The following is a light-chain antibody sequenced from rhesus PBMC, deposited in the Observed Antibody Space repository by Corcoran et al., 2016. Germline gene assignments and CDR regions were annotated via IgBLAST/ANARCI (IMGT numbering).Light chain of an antibody. J-gene: IGKJ1*01. CDR2: KAS. Sequence: DIQMTQSPSSLSASVGDRVTITCRASQGISSWLAWYQQNPGKAPKLLIYKASILPSGAPSRFSGTGAGTDYTFTISSLQPEDVATYYCQHGYGTPWTFGQGTKVEIK. V-gene: IGKV1-18*01. CDR1: QGISSW. CDR3: QHGYGTPWT.